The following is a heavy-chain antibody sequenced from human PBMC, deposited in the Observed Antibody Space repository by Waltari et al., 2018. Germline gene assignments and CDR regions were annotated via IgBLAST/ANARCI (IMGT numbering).Heavy chain of an antibody. CDR1: GFSFNTYA. V-gene: IGHV3-23*01. CDR3: ARKNSGDGYYFEY. D-gene: IGHD3-3*01. CDR2: VSGSGSSE. Sequence: EVRLLESGGGSVQPGGSLRLSWGALGFSFNTYAMSWVRQAPGKGLEWVSGVSGSGSSEHYADSVKGRFTVSRDNSKNTLYLEMKSLTVEDTAVYFCARKNSGDGYYFEYWGQGALVTVSS. J-gene: IGHJ4*02.